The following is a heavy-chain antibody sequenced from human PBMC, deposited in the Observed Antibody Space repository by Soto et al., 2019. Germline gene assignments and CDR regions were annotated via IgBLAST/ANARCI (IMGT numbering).Heavy chain of an antibody. CDR3: ARGALRGNIAVAGRRTPDFDY. J-gene: IGHJ4*02. V-gene: IGHV4-30-4*01. Sequence: SETLSLTCTVSGGSISSGDYYWSWIRQPPGKGLEWIGYIYYSGSTYYNPSLKSRVTISVDTSKNQFSLKLSSVTAADTAVYYCARGALRGNIAVAGRRTPDFDYWGQGTLVTVSS. CDR2: IYYSGST. D-gene: IGHD6-19*01. CDR1: GGSISSGDYY.